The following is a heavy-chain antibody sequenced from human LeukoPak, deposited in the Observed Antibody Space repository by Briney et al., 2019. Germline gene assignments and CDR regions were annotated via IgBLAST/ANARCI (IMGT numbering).Heavy chain of an antibody. D-gene: IGHD3-10*01. Sequence: GGSLRLSCAASGFTFNNYTMSWVRQAPGKGLEWVSAISGSDAGTYYADSVKGRFTISRDNSKNTLYLQMNSLRAEDTAVYYCARALGVPLWFGEYRFDYWGQGTLVTVSS. CDR2: ISGSDAGT. CDR1: GFTFNNYT. V-gene: IGHV3-23*01. CDR3: ARALGVPLWFGEYRFDY. J-gene: IGHJ4*02.